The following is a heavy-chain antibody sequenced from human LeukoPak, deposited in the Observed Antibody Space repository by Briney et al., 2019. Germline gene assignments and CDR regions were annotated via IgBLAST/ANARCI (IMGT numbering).Heavy chain of an antibody. V-gene: IGHV1-46*01. D-gene: IGHD6-6*01. CDR2: INPSGGST. CDR3: ARDLRYSSSPQYYFDY. Sequence: GASVKVSCKESGYTFTSYYMHWVRQAPGQGLEWMGIINPSGGSTSYAQKFQGRVTMTRDTSTSTVYMELSSLRSEDTAVYYCARDLRYSSSPQYYFDYWGQGTLVTVSS. J-gene: IGHJ4*02. CDR1: GYTFTSYY.